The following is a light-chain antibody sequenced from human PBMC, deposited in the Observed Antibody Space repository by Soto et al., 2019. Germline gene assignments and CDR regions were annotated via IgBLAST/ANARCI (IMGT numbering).Light chain of an antibody. CDR1: SSNIGAGYD. J-gene: IGLJ2*01. CDR3: QSYDSSLSGSVV. Sequence: QPVLTQPPSVSGAPGQRVTISCTGSSSNIGAGYDVHWYQQLPGTAPKLLIFDNSNRPSGVPDRISGSRSGTSASLAITGLQAEDEADYDCQSYDSSLSGSVVFGGGTKVTVL. V-gene: IGLV1-40*01. CDR2: DNS.